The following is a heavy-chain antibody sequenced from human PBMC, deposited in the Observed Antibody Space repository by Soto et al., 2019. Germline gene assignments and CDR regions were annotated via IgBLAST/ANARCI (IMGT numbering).Heavy chain of an antibody. CDR3: AKDRGYDSGTYVI. Sequence: SETLSLTCTVSGGSISSGGYYWSWIRQHPGKGLEWIGYIYYSGSTYYNPSLKSRVTISVDTSKNQFSLKLSSVTAADTAVYYCAKDRGYDSGTYVIWGQGTLVTVSS. V-gene: IGHV4-31*03. D-gene: IGHD1-26*01. CDR1: GGSISSGGYY. J-gene: IGHJ4*02. CDR2: IYYSGST.